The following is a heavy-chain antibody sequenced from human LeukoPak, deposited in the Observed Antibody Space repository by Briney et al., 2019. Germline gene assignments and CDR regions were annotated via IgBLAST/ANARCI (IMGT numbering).Heavy chain of an antibody. J-gene: IGHJ6*02. CDR1: GGSISSYY. Sequence: SETLSLTCTASGGSISSYYWSWIRQPAGKGLEWIGRIYTSGSTNYNPSLKSRVTMSVDTSKNQFSLKLSSVTAADTAVYYCAREGAAAGTKDYYYYYGMDVWGQGTTVTVSS. CDR3: AREGAAAGTKDYYYYYGMDV. D-gene: IGHD6-13*01. V-gene: IGHV4-4*07. CDR2: IYTSGST.